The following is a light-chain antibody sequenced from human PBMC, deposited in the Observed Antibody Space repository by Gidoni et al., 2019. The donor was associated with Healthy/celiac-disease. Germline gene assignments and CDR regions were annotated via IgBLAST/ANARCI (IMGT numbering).Light chain of an antibody. CDR3: QQYGSSPSLP. Sequence: EIVLTQYPGTLSLSPGERATLSCRASQSVSSSYLAWYQQKPGQAPRLLIYGASSRATGIPDRFSGSWSGTDFTLTISRLEPEDFAVYYCQQYGSSPSLPFGGGTKVEIK. CDR2: GAS. CDR1: QSVSSSY. J-gene: IGKJ4*01. V-gene: IGKV3-20*01.